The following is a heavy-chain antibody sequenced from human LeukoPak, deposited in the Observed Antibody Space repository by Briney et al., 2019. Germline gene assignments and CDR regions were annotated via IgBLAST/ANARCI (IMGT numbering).Heavy chain of an antibody. D-gene: IGHD3-22*01. Sequence: GGSLRLSCAASGFTFSDYYMSWIRQAPGRGLEWVSYIGGSGTIIYYADSVKGRFTISRDNAKNSLYLQMNSLRAEDTAVYYCARDPSMIIPLDYWGQGTLVTVSS. CDR3: ARDPSMIIPLDY. V-gene: IGHV3-11*01. CDR1: GFTFSDYY. CDR2: IGGSGTII. J-gene: IGHJ4*02.